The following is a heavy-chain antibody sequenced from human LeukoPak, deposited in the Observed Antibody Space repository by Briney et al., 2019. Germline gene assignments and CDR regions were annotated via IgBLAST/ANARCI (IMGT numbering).Heavy chain of an antibody. D-gene: IGHD3-3*01. J-gene: IGHJ6*02. CDR1: GGSISSYY. Sequence: SETLSLTCTVSGGSISSYYWSWIRQPPGKGLEWIGYIYYSGSTNYNPSLKGRVTISVDTSKNQFSLKLSSVTAADTAVYYCARTPPTSYYDFWSGYTDYYYGMDDWGQGTTVTVSS. V-gene: IGHV4-59*01. CDR3: ARTPPTSYYDFWSGYTDYYYGMDD. CDR2: IYYSGST.